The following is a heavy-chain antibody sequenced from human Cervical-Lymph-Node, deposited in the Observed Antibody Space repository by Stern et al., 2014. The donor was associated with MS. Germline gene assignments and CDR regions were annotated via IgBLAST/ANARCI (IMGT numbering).Heavy chain of an antibody. V-gene: IGHV3-53*01. CDR2: ITNVGST. J-gene: IGHJ4*02. D-gene: IGHD1-1*01. Sequence: VQLGQSGGGVIQPGGSLRLSCTASGFIVSRDYMTWVRQAPGKGLEWVSLITNVGSTFYTDSVKGRFTISRDDSKNTVYLHMTSLRAEDTAMYYCARDTSSPERSDWWGQGTLVTVSS. CDR1: GFIVSRDY. CDR3: ARDTSSPERSDW.